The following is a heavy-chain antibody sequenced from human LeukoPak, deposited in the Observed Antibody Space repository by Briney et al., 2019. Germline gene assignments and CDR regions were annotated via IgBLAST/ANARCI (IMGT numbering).Heavy chain of an antibody. CDR1: GGSISSSSYY. CDR3: ARSDGYGLVGI. V-gene: IGHV4-39*07. J-gene: IGHJ3*02. D-gene: IGHD3-10*01. Sequence: SETLSLTCTVSGGSISSSSYYWGWIRQPPGKGLEWIGEINHSRSTNYNPSLKSRVTISVDTSKNQFSLKLSSVTAADTAVYYCARSDGYGLVGIWGQGTMVTVSS. CDR2: INHSRST.